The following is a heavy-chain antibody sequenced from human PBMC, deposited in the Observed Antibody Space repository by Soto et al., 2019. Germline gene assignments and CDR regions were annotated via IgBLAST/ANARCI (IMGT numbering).Heavy chain of an antibody. CDR1: GGSISSGDNY. D-gene: IGHD3-22*01. CDR2: IYYSGST. V-gene: IGHV4-30-4*01. J-gene: IGHJ4*02. Sequence: QVQLQESGPGLVKPSQTLSLTCTVSGGSISSGDNYWSWIRQPPGKGLEWIGYIYYSGSTYYNPSLKSRVTISVDTSKNQFSLKLSSVTAADTAVYYCARGVGYYYDSSGYYFDYWGQGTLVTVSS. CDR3: ARGVGYYYDSSGYYFDY.